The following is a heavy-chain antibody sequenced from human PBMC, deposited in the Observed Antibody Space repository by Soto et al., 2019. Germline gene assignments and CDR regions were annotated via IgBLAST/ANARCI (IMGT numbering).Heavy chain of an antibody. Sequence: QVQLQESGPGLVKPSETLSLTCTVSGGSVSSGSYYWSWIRQPPGEGLEWIGYIYYSGSTNYNPSLKSRVTISVDTSKNQFSLKLSSVTAADTAVYYCARDSGYSSSWYGPWGQGTLVTVSS. CDR2: IYYSGST. J-gene: IGHJ5*02. V-gene: IGHV4-61*01. CDR3: ARDSGYSSSWYGP. D-gene: IGHD6-13*01. CDR1: GGSVSSGSYY.